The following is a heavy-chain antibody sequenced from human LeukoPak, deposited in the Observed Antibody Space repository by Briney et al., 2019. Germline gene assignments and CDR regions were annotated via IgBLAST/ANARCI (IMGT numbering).Heavy chain of an antibody. V-gene: IGHV4-4*09. CDR1: GVSISRFF. Sequence: SETLSLICTTSGVSISRFFWTRVRDPPGKALEWIGNIYNGIPTHFNPSLKSRVSISVDTSKHQFSLHVASVTAADTAIYYCVQTTGCPGLDYWGLGILVTVSS. J-gene: IGHJ4*02. CDR3: VQTTGCPGLDY. D-gene: IGHD1-7*01. CDR2: IYNGIPT.